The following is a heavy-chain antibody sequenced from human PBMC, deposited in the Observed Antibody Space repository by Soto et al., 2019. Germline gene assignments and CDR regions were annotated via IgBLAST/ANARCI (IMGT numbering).Heavy chain of an antibody. CDR3: AKSVLMVYASPGAFDI. J-gene: IGHJ3*02. Sequence: EVQLLESGGGLVQPGGSLRLSCAASGFTFSSYAMSWVRQAPGKGLEWVSAISGSGCSTYYADSVKGRFTISRDNSKNTLNLQMNSLRAEDTAVYYCAKSVLMVYASPGAFDIWGQGTMVTVSS. CDR2: ISGSGCST. D-gene: IGHD2-8*01. V-gene: IGHV3-23*01. CDR1: GFTFSSYA.